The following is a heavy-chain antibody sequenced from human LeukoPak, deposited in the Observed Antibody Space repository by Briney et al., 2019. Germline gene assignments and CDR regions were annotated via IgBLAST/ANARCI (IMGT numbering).Heavy chain of an antibody. CDR1: GFTFRNYW. Sequence: GGSLRLSCAASGFTFRNYWMSWVRQAPGKGLEWVANIKEDGSVKYFVDSVKGRFTISRDNAKNSLYLQMNSLRAEDTAVYYCARDNRFDYWGQGTLVTVSS. CDR3: ARDNRFDY. V-gene: IGHV3-7*01. J-gene: IGHJ4*02. CDR2: IKEDGSVK.